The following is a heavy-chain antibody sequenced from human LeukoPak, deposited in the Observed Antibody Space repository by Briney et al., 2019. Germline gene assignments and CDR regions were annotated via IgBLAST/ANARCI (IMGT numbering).Heavy chain of an antibody. Sequence: PGGSLRLPCAASGFTFSSYAMSWVRQAPGKGLEWVSAISGSGGSTYYADSVKGRFTISRDNSKNTLYLQMNSLRAEDTAVYYCAIGSSGWYPIPFDPWGQGTLVTVSS. CDR3: AIGSSGWYPIPFDP. CDR2: ISGSGGST. V-gene: IGHV3-23*01. J-gene: IGHJ5*02. CDR1: GFTFSSYA. D-gene: IGHD6-19*01.